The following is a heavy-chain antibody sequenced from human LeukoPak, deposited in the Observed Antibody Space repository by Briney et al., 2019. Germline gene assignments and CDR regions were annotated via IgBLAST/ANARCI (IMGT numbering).Heavy chain of an antibody. CDR2: IWYGGSNK. D-gene: IGHD3-16*01. Sequence: GGSLRLSCAASGFTFSSYGMHWVRQAPGKGLEWVAVIWYGGSNKYYADPVKGRFTISRDNSKNTLYLQMNSLRAEDTAVYYCAKGAVSGGLDYWGQGTLVTVSS. V-gene: IGHV3-30*02. CDR1: GFTFSSYG. CDR3: AKGAVSGGLDY. J-gene: IGHJ4*02.